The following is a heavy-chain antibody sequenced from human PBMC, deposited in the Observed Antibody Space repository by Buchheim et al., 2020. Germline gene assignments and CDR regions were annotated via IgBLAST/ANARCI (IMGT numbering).Heavy chain of an antibody. CDR1: GFSFSTYP. J-gene: IGHJ4*02. V-gene: IGHV3-23*01. CDR2: TSGSDGAT. CDR3: AKARTLRYFVDY. Sequence: EVQLLESGGGLVQPGGSLRLSCAASGFSFSTYPMAWVRQAPGKGLEWVSATSGSDGATYYADSVKGRFTISRDNSKNTLYLQMNSLRAEDTAVYYCAKARTLRYFVDYWGQGTL. D-gene: IGHD2/OR15-2a*01.